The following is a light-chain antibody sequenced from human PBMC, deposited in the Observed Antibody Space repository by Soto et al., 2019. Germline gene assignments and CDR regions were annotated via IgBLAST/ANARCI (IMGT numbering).Light chain of an antibody. CDR1: QSISSW. CDR2: DAS. CDR3: QQYNNYSWT. Sequence: DIQMTQSPSTLSASVGDRVTITCRASQSISSWLAWYQQKPGRAPKVLIYDASTLESGVPSRFSGSGSGTEFTLPISSLQPDDFATYYCQQYNNYSWTFGQGTRVEIK. V-gene: IGKV1-5*01. J-gene: IGKJ1*01.